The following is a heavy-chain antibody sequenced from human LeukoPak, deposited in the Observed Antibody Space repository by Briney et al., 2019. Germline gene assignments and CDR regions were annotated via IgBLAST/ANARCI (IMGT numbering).Heavy chain of an antibody. CDR3: AKQGPTVVTSFDY. Sequence: SETLSLTCTVSGGSISSSSYYWGWIRQPPGKGLEWIWTIYYSGSTYYNPSRKSRVTISVDTAKNQFSLQLCSVTAADTAGYYCAKQGPTVVTSFDYWGQGTLVTVS. D-gene: IGHD4-23*01. J-gene: IGHJ4*02. V-gene: IGHV4-39*01. CDR2: IYYSGST. CDR1: GGSISSSSYY.